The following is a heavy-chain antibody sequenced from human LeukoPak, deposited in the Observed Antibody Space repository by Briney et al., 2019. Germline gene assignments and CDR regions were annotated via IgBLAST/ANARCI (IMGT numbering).Heavy chain of an antibody. CDR1: GGSISTYY. V-gene: IGHV4-59*01. CDR3: ARATYYYDSSGYFGAFDI. Sequence: SETLSLTCTVSGGSISTYYWSWIRQPPGKALEWIGYIYYSGSTNYNPSLKSRVTISVDTSKNQFSLKLSSVTAADTAVYYCARATYYYDSSGYFGAFDIWGQGTMVTVSS. J-gene: IGHJ3*02. CDR2: IYYSGST. D-gene: IGHD3-22*01.